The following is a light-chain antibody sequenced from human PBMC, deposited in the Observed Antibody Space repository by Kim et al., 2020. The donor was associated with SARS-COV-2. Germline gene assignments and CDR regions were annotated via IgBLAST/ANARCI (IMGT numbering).Light chain of an antibody. Sequence: DIQMTQSPSTLSASVGDRITITCRASQSITSWLAWYQQRPGKAPKLLIYKASTLESGVPSRFSGSGSGTEFTLNITGLQPDDFATYYCQQDDTYWTFGQGTKVDIK. CDR2: KAS. CDR3: QQDDTYWT. J-gene: IGKJ1*01. CDR1: QSITSW. V-gene: IGKV1-5*03.